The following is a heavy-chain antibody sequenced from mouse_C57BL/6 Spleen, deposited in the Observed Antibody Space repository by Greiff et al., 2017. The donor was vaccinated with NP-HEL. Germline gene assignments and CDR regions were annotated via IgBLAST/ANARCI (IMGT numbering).Heavy chain of an antibody. CDR2: INPSSGYT. CDR3: ARKVYYGRSFWYFDV. J-gene: IGHJ1*03. V-gene: IGHV1-4*01. CDR1: GYTFTSYT. Sequence: VQLQQSGAELARPGASVKMSCKASGYTFTSYTMHWVKQRPGQGLEWIGYINPSSGYTKYNQKFKDKATLTADKSSSTAYMQLSSLTSEDSAVYYCARKVYYGRSFWYFDVWGTGTTVTVSS. D-gene: IGHD1-1*01.